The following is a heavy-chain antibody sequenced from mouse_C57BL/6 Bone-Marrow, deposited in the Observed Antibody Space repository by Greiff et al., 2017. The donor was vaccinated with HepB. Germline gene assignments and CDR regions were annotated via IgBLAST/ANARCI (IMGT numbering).Heavy chain of an antibody. CDR3: ARLYGSSLAWFAY. V-gene: IGHV5-12*01. Sequence: EVNVVESGGGLVQPGGSLKLSCAASGFTFSDYYMYWVRQTPEKRLEWVAYISNGGGSTYYPDTVKGRFTISRDNAKNTLYLQMSRLKSEDTAMYYCARLYGSSLAWFAYWGQGTLVTVSA. J-gene: IGHJ3*01. D-gene: IGHD1-1*01. CDR2: ISNGGGST. CDR1: GFTFSDYY.